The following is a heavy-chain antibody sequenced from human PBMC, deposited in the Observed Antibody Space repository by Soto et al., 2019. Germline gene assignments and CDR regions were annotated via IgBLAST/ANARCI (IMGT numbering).Heavy chain of an antibody. J-gene: IGHJ4*02. CDR3: VGGQYYFDY. CDR2: ISYDGSNK. Sequence: QVQLVESGGGVVQPGRSLRLSCAASGFPFTTYGMHWVREGPGKGLEWVAVISYDGSNKYYADSVKGRFTISRDNSKNTLELQMSSLRPEETALYYCVGGQYYFDYRGQGTLVTVSS. V-gene: IGHV3-30*03. D-gene: IGHD3-10*01. CDR1: GFPFTTYG.